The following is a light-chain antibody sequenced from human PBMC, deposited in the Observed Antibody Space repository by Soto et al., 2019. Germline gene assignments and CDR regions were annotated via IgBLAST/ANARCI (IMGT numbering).Light chain of an antibody. CDR1: ITDVGNL. J-gene: IGLJ2*01. CDR3: CSYTTSDTVV. CDR2: EVT. Sequence: QSVLTQPASVSGSPGQSIAISCTGTITDVGNLVSWYQQHPGKAPKLMIYEVTKRPSGASDRFSGSKSGNTASLTVSALQAEDEADYYCCSYTTSDTVVFGGGTQLTVL. V-gene: IGLV2-23*02.